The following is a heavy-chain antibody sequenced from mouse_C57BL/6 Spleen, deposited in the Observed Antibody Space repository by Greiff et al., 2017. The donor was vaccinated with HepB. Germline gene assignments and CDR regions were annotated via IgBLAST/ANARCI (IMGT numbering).Heavy chain of an antibody. CDR1: GYSITSGYY. Sequence: ESGPGLVKPSQSLSLTCSVTGYSITSGYYWNWIRQFPGNKLEWMGYISYDGNNNYNPSLKNRISITRDTSKNQFFLKLNSVTTEDTATYYCARGPYSYWYFDVWGTGTTVTVSS. CDR2: ISYDGNN. J-gene: IGHJ1*03. CDR3: ARGPYSYWYFDV. D-gene: IGHD2-12*01. V-gene: IGHV3-6*01.